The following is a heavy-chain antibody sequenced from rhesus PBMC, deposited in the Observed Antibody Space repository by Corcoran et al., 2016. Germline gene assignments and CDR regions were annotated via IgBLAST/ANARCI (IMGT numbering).Heavy chain of an antibody. J-gene: IGHJ4*01. D-gene: IGHD6-31*01. CDR2: ICGGRTST. CDR3: ASLSGYSSGWYKF. V-gene: IGHV4S10*01. Sequence: QVQLQESGPGALKPSATLSLTCAAPGGSPTASSRRSWIPPPPGPGLEGIGYICGGRTSTNNNPSLRSRVSISKDTSKNQFSLKLSSVTAADTAVYYCASLSGYSSGWYKFWGQGVLVTVSS. CDR1: GGSPTASSR.